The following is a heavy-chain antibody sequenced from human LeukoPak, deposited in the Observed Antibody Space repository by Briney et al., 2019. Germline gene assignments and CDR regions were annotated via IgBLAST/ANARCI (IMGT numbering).Heavy chain of an antibody. CDR3: ASRKLGNDY. V-gene: IGHV4-59*02. J-gene: IGHJ4*02. Sequence: PSETLSLTCTISGGSVSDYYWSWIRQSPGKGLEWIGYIYHTGSTSYSPSLKSRVTISADTSQNQFSLKLSSVAAADTAVYYCASRKLGNDYWGQGTLVTVSS. D-gene: IGHD7-27*01. CDR1: GGSVSDYY. CDR2: IYHTGST.